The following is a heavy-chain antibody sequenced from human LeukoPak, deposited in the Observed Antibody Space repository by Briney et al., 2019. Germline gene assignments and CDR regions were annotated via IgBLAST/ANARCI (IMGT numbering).Heavy chain of an antibody. J-gene: IGHJ4*02. Sequence: GGSLRLSCAASGFIFNNCGLVWVRQAPGKGLEWVSAISNDGGGTTYADFVKGRFTISRDNPKNTLYLQMNSLRAEDTAVYFCAKRGVVIRVILVGFHKEAYYFDSWGQGALVTVSS. CDR3: AKRGVVIRVILVGFHKEAYYFDS. CDR2: ISNDGGGT. D-gene: IGHD3-22*01. CDR1: GFIFNNCG. V-gene: IGHV3-23*01.